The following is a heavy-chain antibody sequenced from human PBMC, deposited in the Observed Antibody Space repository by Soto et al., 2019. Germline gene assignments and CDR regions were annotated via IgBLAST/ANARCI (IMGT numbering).Heavy chain of an antibody. CDR3: AKPFMRGDYYYFGMDV. CDR1: GFTVSSNY. Sequence: EVQLVESGGGLIQPGGSLRLSCAASGFTVSSNYMSWVRQAPGKGLEWVPIIYSGGSTYYADSVKGRFTISRDNSKNTLYLQMNSLRAEDTAVYYCAKPFMRGDYYYFGMDVWGQGTTVTVSS. D-gene: IGHD3-10*01. J-gene: IGHJ6*02. V-gene: IGHV3-53*01. CDR2: IYSGGST.